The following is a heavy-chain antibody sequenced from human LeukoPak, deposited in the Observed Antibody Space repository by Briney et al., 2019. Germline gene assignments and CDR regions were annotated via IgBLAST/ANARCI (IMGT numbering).Heavy chain of an antibody. D-gene: IGHD2-21*02. CDR3: ASGDRRGIFDY. V-gene: IGHV3-74*01. Sequence: GGSLRLSCETAGFTFSSYVMHWVRRTPGKGLVWVSRISHDGFISYADSVKGRFTISRDNSKNTLYLQMNSLRAEDTAVYYCASGDRRGIFDYWGQGTLVTVSS. CDR2: ISHDGFI. J-gene: IGHJ4*02. CDR1: GFTFSSYV.